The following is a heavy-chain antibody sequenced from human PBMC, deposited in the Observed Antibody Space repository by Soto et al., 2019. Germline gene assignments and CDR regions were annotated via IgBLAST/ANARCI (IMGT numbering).Heavy chain of an antibody. Sequence: SGPTLVNPTETLTLTCTVSGFSLSNARMGVSWIRLPPGKALEWLAHIFSNDEKSYSTSLKSRLTISKDTSKSQVVFTMTNMDPVDTATYFCVRAYDSSGYYPNWGQGTLVTVSS. J-gene: IGHJ4*02. CDR1: GFSLSNARMG. V-gene: IGHV2-26*01. CDR2: IFSNDEK. CDR3: VRAYDSSGYYPN. D-gene: IGHD3-22*01.